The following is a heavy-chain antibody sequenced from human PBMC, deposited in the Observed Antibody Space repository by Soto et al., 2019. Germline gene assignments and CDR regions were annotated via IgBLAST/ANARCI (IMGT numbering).Heavy chain of an antibody. V-gene: IGHV1-18*01. D-gene: IGHD3-10*01. Sequence: ASVKVSCKASGYTFTSYGISWVRQAPGQGLEWMGWISAYNGNTNYAQKLQGRVTMTTDTSTSTAYMELRSLRSDDTAVYYCARDRRGYYGSGSYFRAFDYWGQGTLVTVSS. CDR1: GYTFTSYG. CDR3: ARDRRGYYGSGSYFRAFDY. CDR2: ISAYNGNT. J-gene: IGHJ4*02.